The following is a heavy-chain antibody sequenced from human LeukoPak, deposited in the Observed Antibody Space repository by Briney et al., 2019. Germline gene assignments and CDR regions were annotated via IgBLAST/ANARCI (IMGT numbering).Heavy chain of an antibody. D-gene: IGHD1-26*01. Sequence: PGGSLRLSCAASGLTFSRYWMSWVRQAPGKGLEWVANIKQDGNEKYYVDSVKGRFTISRDNAKNSLHLQMNSLRAEDTAVYYCARDGYSGSYYDYWGQGTLVTVSS. CDR3: ARDGYSGSYYDY. CDR1: GLTFSRYW. V-gene: IGHV3-7*01. J-gene: IGHJ4*02. CDR2: IKQDGNEK.